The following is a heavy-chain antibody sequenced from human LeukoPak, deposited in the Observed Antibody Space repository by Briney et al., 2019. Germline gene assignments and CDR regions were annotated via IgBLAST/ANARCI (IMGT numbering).Heavy chain of an antibody. Sequence: GGSLRLSCAASGFTFSSYGMHWVRQAPGKGLEWVAVISYDGSNKYYADSVKGRFTISRDNSKNTLYLQMNSLRAEDTAVYYCARGSRVTTRLDAFDIWGQGTMVTVSS. CDR1: GFTFSSYG. CDR3: ARGSRVTTRLDAFDI. J-gene: IGHJ3*02. CDR2: ISYDGSNK. D-gene: IGHD4-17*01. V-gene: IGHV3-30*03.